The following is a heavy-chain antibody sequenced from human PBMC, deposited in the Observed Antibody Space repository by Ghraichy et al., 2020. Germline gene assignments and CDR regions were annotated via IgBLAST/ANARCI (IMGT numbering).Heavy chain of an antibody. CDR3: ARLPYCDSISCYWYMDV. CDR2: VYSTGST. CDR1: GGSITGHY. D-gene: IGHD2-2*01. J-gene: IGHJ6*03. V-gene: IGHV4-4*07. Sequence: SETLSLTCTVSGGSITGHYWSWLRQPAGKGLEWIGRVYSTGSTKYNSSLKNRVSMSVDTSKNQLSLRLSSVTAADTAIYYCARLPYCDSISCYWYMDVWGKGTTVTVSS.